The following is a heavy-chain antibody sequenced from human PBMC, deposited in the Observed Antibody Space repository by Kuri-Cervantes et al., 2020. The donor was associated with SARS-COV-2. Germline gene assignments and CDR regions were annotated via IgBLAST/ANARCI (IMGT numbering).Heavy chain of an antibody. CDR2: IYYSGST. Sequence: SETLSLTCTVSGGSISSSSYYWGWIRQPPGKGLEWIGSIYYSGSTYYNPSLKSRVTISVDTSKNQFSLKLSSVTAADTAVYYCERGRSRAYCSSTSCLEYYYGSGSYYGFDYWGQGTLVTVSS. V-gene: IGHV4-39*01. CDR1: GGSISSSSYY. D-gene: IGHD3-10*01. J-gene: IGHJ4*02. CDR3: ERGRSRAYCSSTSCLEYYYGSGSYYGFDY.